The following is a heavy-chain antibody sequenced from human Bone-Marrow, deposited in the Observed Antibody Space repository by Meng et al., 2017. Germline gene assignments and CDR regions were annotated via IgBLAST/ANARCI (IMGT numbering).Heavy chain of an antibody. V-gene: IGHV1-2*02. CDR2: INPNSGGT. CDR1: GYTFTGYY. CDR3: ARDEDISAAGKLFGDY. Sequence: QGQLVQSGAEVKKPVASVNVHCKASGYTFTGYYMHWVRQAPGQGLEWMGWINPNSGGTNYAQKFQARVTMAGDTSISTAYMELSGLRSDDTAMYYCARDEDISAAGKLFGDYWGQGTLVTVSS. J-gene: IGHJ4*02. D-gene: IGHD6-25*01.